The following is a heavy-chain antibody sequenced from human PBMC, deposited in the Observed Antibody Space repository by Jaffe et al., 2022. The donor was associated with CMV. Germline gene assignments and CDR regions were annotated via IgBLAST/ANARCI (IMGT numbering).Heavy chain of an antibody. CDR1: GFTFKNYA. Sequence: EVQLVDSGGDVVQPGGSLRLSCAGSGFTFKNYAMSWVRQAPGKGLEWVSAITGSGGSTYYADSVKGRFTISRDNSRDTLFLQLNSLSAEDTAMYFCARDSAGHCSGDNCYSYYFDSWGQGTLVTVSS. J-gene: IGHJ4*02. CDR3: ARDSAGHCSGDNCYSYYFDS. D-gene: IGHD2-15*01. V-gene: IGHV3-23*04. CDR2: ITGSGGST.